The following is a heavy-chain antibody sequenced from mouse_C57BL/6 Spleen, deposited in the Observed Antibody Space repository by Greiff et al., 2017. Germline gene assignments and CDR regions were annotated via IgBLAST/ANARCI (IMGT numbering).Heavy chain of an antibody. Sequence: VQLQESGAELARPGASVKMSCKASGYTFTSYTMHWVKQRPGQGLEWIGYINPSSGYTKYNQKFKDKATLTADKSSSTAYMQLSSLTSEDSAVYYCAREGTGTSWFAYWGQGTLVTVSA. D-gene: IGHD4-1*01. V-gene: IGHV1-4*01. CDR2: INPSSGYT. CDR1: GYTFTSYT. CDR3: AREGTGTSWFAY. J-gene: IGHJ3*01.